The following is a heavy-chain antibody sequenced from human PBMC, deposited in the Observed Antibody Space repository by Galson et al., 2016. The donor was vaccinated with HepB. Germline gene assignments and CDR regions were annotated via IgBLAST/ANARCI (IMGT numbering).Heavy chain of an antibody. Sequence: SLRLSCAASGFTFSSYAMHWVRQAPGKGLEWVAIISYHGSKKYYADSVKGRFTISRDNSKNTLHLQMNSLRAEDTAVYYCARELGVTTFSDYYYYVMDVWGQGTTVTVSS. CDR2: ISYHGSKK. D-gene: IGHD4-17*01. V-gene: IGHV3-30-3*01. CDR3: ARELGVTTFSDYYYYVMDV. J-gene: IGHJ6*02. CDR1: GFTFSSYA.